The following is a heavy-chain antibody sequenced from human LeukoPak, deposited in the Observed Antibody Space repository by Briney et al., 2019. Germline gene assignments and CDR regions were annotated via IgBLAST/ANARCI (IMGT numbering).Heavy chain of an antibody. J-gene: IGHJ4*02. CDR3: ILAAAGPAY. D-gene: IGHD6-13*01. CDR2: IKSKTDGGTT. CDR1: GFTFINAW. V-gene: IGHV3-15*01. Sequence: PGGSLRLSCAGSGFTFINAWMSWVRQAPGKGLEWVGRIKSKTDGGTTDYAAPVKGRFTISRDHSEDTLYLQMNSLKTEDTAVYYCILAAAGPAYWGQGALVTVSS.